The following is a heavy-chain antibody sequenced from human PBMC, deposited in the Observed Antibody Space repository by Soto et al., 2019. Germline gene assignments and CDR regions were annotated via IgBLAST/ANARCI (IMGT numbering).Heavy chain of an antibody. V-gene: IGHV2-5*02. D-gene: IGHD5-12*01. CDR3: AHVYGGYDNFDY. J-gene: IGHJ4*02. CDR1: GFSLSTSGVG. CDR2: IYWDDDK. Sequence: QITLKESGPTLVKPTQTLTLTCTFSGFSLSTSGVGVGWIRQPPGKALEWLALIYWDDDKRYSPSLKSRLNITKDTSKNQVVLTMTPMEPVDTATYYCAHVYGGYDNFDYWGQGTLVTVPS.